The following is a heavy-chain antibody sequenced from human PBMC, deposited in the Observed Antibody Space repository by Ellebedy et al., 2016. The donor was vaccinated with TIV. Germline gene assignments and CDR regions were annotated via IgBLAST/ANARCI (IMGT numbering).Heavy chain of an antibody. J-gene: IGHJ5*02. D-gene: IGHD2-15*01. V-gene: IGHV1-3*01. CDR2: INVADANT. CDR1: GYTFTTFA. Sequence: AASVKVSCKASGYTFTTFAIHWARQAPGQSLEWMGWINVADANTKYSQKFQGRVTFTRDTSANTAYMHLSSLTSEDSAVYYCARDALGYCSGGSCSNSWFDPWGQGTLVTVSS. CDR3: ARDALGYCSGGSCSNSWFDP.